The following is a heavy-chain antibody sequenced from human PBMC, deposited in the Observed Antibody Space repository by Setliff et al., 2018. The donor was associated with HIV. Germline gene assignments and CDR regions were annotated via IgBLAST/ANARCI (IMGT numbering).Heavy chain of an antibody. CDR1: GYTFTNYW. D-gene: IGHD3-22*01. J-gene: IGHJ3*01. V-gene: IGHV5-51*01. CDR3: ARLDSSGYYRSFDV. Sequence: GESLKISCKASGYTFTNYWTARVRQMPGKGLEWRWVIHPRDFDIKYSQSFQGQVTISADKSLSTAYLQWNSLKASDTALYYCARLDSSGYYRSFDVWGQGTMGTVSS. CDR2: IHPRDFDI.